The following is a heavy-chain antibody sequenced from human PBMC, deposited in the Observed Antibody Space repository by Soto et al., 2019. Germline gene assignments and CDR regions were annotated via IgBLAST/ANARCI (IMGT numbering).Heavy chain of an antibody. J-gene: IGHJ6*02. Sequence: GGSLRLSCAASGFTFSSYGMHWVRQAPGKGLEWVAVISYDGSNKYYADSVKGRFTISRDNSKNTLYLQMNGLRAEDTAVYYCAVGYCSSTSCYAPRLYYYGMDVWGQGTTVTVSS. CDR1: GFTFSSYG. CDR2: ISYDGSNK. CDR3: AVGYCSSTSCYAPRLYYYGMDV. V-gene: IGHV3-30*03. D-gene: IGHD2-2*01.